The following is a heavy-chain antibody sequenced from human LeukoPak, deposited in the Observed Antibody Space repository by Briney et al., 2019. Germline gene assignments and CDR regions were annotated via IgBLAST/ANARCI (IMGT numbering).Heavy chain of an antibody. D-gene: IGHD5-24*01. CDR3: ARHEGEMAIDY. V-gene: IGHV4-39*01. J-gene: IGHJ4*02. Sequence: SETLSLTCTVSGGSNSSSSYYWGWIRQPPGKGLEWIGSIYYSGSTYYNPSLKSRVTISVDTSKNQFPLKLSSVTAADAAVYHCARHEGEMAIDYWGQGTLVTVSS. CDR1: GGSNSSSSYY. CDR2: IYYSGST.